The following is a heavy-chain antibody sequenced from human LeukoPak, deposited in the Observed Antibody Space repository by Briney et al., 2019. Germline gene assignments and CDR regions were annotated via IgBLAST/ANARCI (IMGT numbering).Heavy chain of an antibody. CDR2: INHSGST. V-gene: IGHV4-34*01. D-gene: IGHD6-13*01. J-gene: IGHJ4*02. Sequence: SETLSLTCAVYGGSFSGYYWSWIRQPPGKGLEWIGEINHSGSTNYNPSLKSRVTISVDTSKNQFSLKLSSVTAADTAVYYCARGAGDYWGQGTLVTVSS. CDR1: GGSFSGYY. CDR3: ARGAGDY.